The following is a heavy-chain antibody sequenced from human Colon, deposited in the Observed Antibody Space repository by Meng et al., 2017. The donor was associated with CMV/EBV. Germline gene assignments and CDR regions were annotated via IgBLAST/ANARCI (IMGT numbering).Heavy chain of an antibody. J-gene: IGHJ4*02. CDR2: IVPIFVRP. CDR3: ARARDREGRYNFDS. D-gene: IGHD5-24*01. Sequence: LGQAGGGVKRRGASVKVCCRTSEGSFSNYAVSGVRQAPVQGLEWMEGIVPIFVRPNYAQKFQGRDSVNADESTSTAYLELSSLTSEYTAIYYCARARDREGRYNFDSWGQGTLVTVSS. CDR1: EGSFSNYA. V-gene: IGHV1-69*01.